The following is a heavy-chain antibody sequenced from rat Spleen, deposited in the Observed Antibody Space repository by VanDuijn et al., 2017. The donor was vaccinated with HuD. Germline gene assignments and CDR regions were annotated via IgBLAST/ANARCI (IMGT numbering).Heavy chain of an antibody. V-gene: IGHV5-29*01. CDR3: VRHVDY. CDR1: GFTFSNYG. Sequence: EVQLVESGGGLVQPGRSLDLSCAASGFTFSNYGMAWVRQAPAKGLEWVASISYDGSSTYYRDSVKGRFTISRDNAKGTLYLQMGSLRSEDTATYYCVRHVDYWGQGVMVTVSS. J-gene: IGHJ2*01. CDR2: ISYDGSST.